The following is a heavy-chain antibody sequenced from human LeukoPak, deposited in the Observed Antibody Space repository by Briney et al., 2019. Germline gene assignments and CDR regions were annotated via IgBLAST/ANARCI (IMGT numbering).Heavy chain of an antibody. J-gene: IGHJ4*02. D-gene: IGHD1-26*01. V-gene: IGHV3-74*01. CDR2: IDPGGIST. CDR1: GFTFNNYW. Sequence: GWSLRLSCAASGFTFNNYWMHWVRQAPGKGLEWVSRIDPGGISTTYADSVKGRFTISRDNAKNTLYLQMNSLRAEDTAVYYCVYSGNFRFDYWGRGTLVTVSS. CDR3: VYSGNFRFDY.